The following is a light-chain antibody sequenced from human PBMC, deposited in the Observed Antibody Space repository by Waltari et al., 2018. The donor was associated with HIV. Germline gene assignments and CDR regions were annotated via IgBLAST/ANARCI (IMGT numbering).Light chain of an antibody. CDR1: STDVGAYNY. CDR2: EVT. Sequence: QSALTQPPSASGSPGQSVTISCTGTSTDVGAYNYVSWYQQHSGEAPKRIIYEVTKRPSGVPDRFSGAKSGNTASLTVSGLQAEDEADFYCSSYAGSTVIFGGGTKLTVL. V-gene: IGLV2-8*01. CDR3: SSYAGSTVI. J-gene: IGLJ2*01.